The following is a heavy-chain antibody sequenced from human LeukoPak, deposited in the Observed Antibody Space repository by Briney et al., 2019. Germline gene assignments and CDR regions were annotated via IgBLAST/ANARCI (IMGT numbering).Heavy chain of an antibody. V-gene: IGHV4-4*02. J-gene: IGHJ5*02. D-gene: IGHD5-24*01. CDR1: GFTFSSYAM. CDR2: IYHSGST. CDR3: ARVLPGRDGQDGWFDP. Sequence: GSLRLSCGASGFTFSSYAMNWVRQTPGKGLEWIGEIYHSGSTNYNPSLKSRVTISVDKSKNQFSLKLSSVTAADTAVYYCARVLPGRDGQDGWFDPWGQGTLVTVSS.